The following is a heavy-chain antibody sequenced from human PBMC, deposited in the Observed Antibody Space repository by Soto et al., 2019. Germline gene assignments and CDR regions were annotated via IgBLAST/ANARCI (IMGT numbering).Heavy chain of an antibody. CDR2: IGTAGDT. CDR3: ARELAARDSYYYGMDV. Sequence: GSLRLSGSASGCPFSRYDMHCVRPATVKGLEWVSAIGTAGDTYYPGSVKGRFTISRENAKNSLYLQMNSLRAGDTAVYYCARELAARDSYYYGMDVWGQGTTVTVS. D-gene: IGHD6-6*01. CDR1: GCPFSRYD. V-gene: IGHV3-13*01. J-gene: IGHJ6*02.